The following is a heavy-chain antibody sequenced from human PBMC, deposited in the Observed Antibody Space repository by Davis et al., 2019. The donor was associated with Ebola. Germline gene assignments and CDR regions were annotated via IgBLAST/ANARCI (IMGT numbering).Heavy chain of an antibody. CDR2: IYAGDSDT. V-gene: IGHV5-51*01. CDR3: ARRGGSYIRQGFWFDS. Sequence: GASLKISCTGSGYTFPNYWIAWMRQMPGRGLECMGIIYAGDSDTRYSPSFAGQVSVSADRATSTAYLWFLSLRPSDTATYYCARRGGSYIRQGFWFDSWGQGTRVTVSS. J-gene: IGHJ5*01. D-gene: IGHD1-26*01. CDR1: GYTFPNYW.